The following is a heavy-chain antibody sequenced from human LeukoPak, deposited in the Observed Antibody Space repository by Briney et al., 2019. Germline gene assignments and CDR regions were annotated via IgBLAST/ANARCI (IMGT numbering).Heavy chain of an antibody. CDR1: GNSISNTYY. CDR2: INHSGST. Sequence: SETLSLTCAVSGNSISNTYYWGWIRQPPGKGLEWIGEINHSGSTNYNPSLKSRVTISVDTSKNQFSLKLSSVTAADTAVYYCARGPFYCTNGVCYGASPLYFDYWGQGTLVTVSS. D-gene: IGHD2-8*01. V-gene: IGHV4-38-2*01. CDR3: ARGPFYCTNGVCYGASPLYFDY. J-gene: IGHJ4*02.